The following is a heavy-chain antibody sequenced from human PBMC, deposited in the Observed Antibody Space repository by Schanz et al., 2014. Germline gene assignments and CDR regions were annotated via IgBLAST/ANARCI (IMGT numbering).Heavy chain of an antibody. D-gene: IGHD3-10*01. CDR1: GFGFSSYS. Sequence: DVQLVESGGGLVQPGKSLRLSCAASGFGFSSYSMNWVRQAPGKGLEWVSYISGSSRTIYYADSVKGRFTISRDNSKNTLYLQMNSLRAEDTAVYYCARIGGSVFDYWAQGTLVTVSS. CDR2: ISGSSRTI. J-gene: IGHJ4*02. CDR3: ARIGGSVFDY. V-gene: IGHV3-48*01.